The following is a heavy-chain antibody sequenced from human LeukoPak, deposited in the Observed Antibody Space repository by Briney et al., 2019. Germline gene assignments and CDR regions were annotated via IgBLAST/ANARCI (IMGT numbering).Heavy chain of an antibody. Sequence: PSETLSLTCTVSGGSISSSSYYWGWIRQPPGKGLEWIGTIYYSGSTYYNPSLKSRVTISVDTSKNQFSLKLSSVTAADTAVYYRARSLRLRYGGSSFLLGAFDIWGQGTMVTVSS. J-gene: IGHJ3*02. CDR2: IYYSGST. V-gene: IGHV4-39*01. CDR3: ARSLRLRYGGSSFLLGAFDI. D-gene: IGHD1-26*01. CDR1: GGSISSSSYY.